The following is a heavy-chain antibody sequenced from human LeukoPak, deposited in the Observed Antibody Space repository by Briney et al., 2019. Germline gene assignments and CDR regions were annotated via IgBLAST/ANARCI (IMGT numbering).Heavy chain of an antibody. Sequence: HPGGSLRLSCAGSGFIFNNYAMHWVRQPPGKGLEWVSGISWNSGSIDYADSVKGRFTISRDNAKNSLYLQMNSLRVEDTAFYYGAKKNRRHYTGAPTPAPPPGGQGPLVPVS. CDR3: AKKNRRHYTGAPTPAPPP. J-gene: IGHJ5*02. D-gene: IGHD2-2*02. CDR2: ISWNSGSI. V-gene: IGHV3-9*01. CDR1: GFIFNNYA.